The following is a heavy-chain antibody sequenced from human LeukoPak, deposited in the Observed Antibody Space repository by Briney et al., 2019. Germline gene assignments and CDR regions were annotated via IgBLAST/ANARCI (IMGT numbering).Heavy chain of an antibody. CDR3: AKQVSCDTTTCYSGLPPDY. J-gene: IGHJ4*02. Sequence: PGRSLRLSCAASGFPFSRYSMSSVRQPPKRGLEWVSVISGGEGSRYDAESVKGRFTIAREDYRDTVYLQMNNLRAEDTDVYYCAKQVSCDTTTCYSGLPPDYWGQGTLVTVSS. CDR1: GFPFSRYS. CDR2: ISGGEGSR. D-gene: IGHD2/OR15-2a*01. V-gene: IGHV3-23*01.